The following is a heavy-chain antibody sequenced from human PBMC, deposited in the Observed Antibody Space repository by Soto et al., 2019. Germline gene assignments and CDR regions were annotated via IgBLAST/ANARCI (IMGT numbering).Heavy chain of an antibody. J-gene: IGHJ5*02. V-gene: IGHV4-34*01. D-gene: IGHD3-3*01. CDR3: ATRITVFGLLIPPFDP. Sequence: SLTCAVYGGSVNGYYWTWIRPPPGKGLEWIGEINHTGGTHYNPSLKSRVTMSVDTSKNQFSLRLSSVTAADTAIYYCATRITVFGLLIPPFDPWGQGTQVTVSS. CDR1: GGSVNGYY. CDR2: INHTGGT.